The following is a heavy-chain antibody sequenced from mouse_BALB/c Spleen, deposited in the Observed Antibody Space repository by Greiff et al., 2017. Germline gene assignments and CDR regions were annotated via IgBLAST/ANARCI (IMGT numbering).Heavy chain of an antibody. V-gene: IGHV1-69*02. CDR2: IDPSDSET. CDR3: ARRGYGKAMDY. J-gene: IGHJ4*01. D-gene: IGHD2-10*02. Sequence: QVQLQQPGAELVKPGAPVKLSCKASGYTFTSYWMNWVKQRPGRGLEWIGRIDPSDSETHYNQKFKDKATLTVDKSSSTAYIQLSSLTSEDSAVYYCARRGYGKAMDYWGQGTSVTVSS. CDR1: GYTFTSYW.